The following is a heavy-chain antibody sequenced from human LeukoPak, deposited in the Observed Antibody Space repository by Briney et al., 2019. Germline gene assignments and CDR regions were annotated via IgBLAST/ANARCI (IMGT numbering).Heavy chain of an antibody. Sequence: VASVKVSCKASGYTFTSYYMHWVRQAPGQGLEWMGIIDPSGGSTSYAQKFQGRVTMTRDTSTSTVYMELSSLRSEDTGVYYCARDSSGYCFDYWGQGTLVTVSS. CDR2: IDPSGGST. CDR3: ARDSSGYCFDY. J-gene: IGHJ4*02. CDR1: GYTFTSYY. D-gene: IGHD3-22*01. V-gene: IGHV1-46*01.